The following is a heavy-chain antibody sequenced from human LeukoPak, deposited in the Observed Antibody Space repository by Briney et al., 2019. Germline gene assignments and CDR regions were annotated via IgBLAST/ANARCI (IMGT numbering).Heavy chain of an antibody. CDR3: ARAMVRGVIDDY. J-gene: IGHJ4*02. V-gene: IGHV3-48*03. CDR1: GCTFSSYE. Sequence: SLRLSCAASGCTFSSYEMNWFRQAPGKGMERVSYISSSGSTIYYADAVKGRFTISRDNAKKSLYLQMNSLRAEDTAVYYCARAMVRGVIDDYWGQGTLVTVSS. CDR2: ISSSGSTI. D-gene: IGHD3-10*01.